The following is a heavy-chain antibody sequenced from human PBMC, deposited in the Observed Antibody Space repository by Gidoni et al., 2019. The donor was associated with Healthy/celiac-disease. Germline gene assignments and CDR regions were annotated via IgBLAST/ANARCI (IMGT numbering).Heavy chain of an antibody. CDR3: ARDPMNWDGYFDY. CDR2: IWYDGSNK. CDR1: GFTFSSYG. V-gene: IGHV3-33*01. J-gene: IGHJ4*02. D-gene: IGHD7-27*01. Sequence: QVQLVESGGGVVQPGRSLRLSCAASGFTFSSYGMHWVRQAPGKGLEWVAVIWYDGSNKYYADSVKGRFTISRDNSKNTLYLQMNSLRAEDTAVYYCARDPMNWDGYFDYWGQGTLVTVSS.